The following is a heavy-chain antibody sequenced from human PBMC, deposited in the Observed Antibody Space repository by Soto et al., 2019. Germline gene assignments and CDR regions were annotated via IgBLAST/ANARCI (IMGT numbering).Heavy chain of an antibody. Sequence: PGESLKISCKGSGYSFTSYWICWVRQMPGKGLECMGIIYPGDSDTRYSPSFQGQVTISADKSISTAYLQWSGLKASDTAMYYCARTAAAGKYYYGMDVWGQGTTVTVSS. J-gene: IGHJ6*02. V-gene: IGHV5-51*01. CDR3: ARTAAAGKYYYGMDV. D-gene: IGHD6-13*01. CDR1: GYSFTSYW. CDR2: IYPGDSDT.